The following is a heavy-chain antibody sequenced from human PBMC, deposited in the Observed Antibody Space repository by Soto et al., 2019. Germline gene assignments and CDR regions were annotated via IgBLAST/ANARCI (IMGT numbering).Heavy chain of an antibody. CDR2: ISSSGSTI. CDR3: ARAYCSSTSCYEILPYYYYYGMDV. J-gene: IGHJ6*02. Sequence: GSLRLSCAASGFTFSSYEMNWVRQAPGKGLEWVSYISSSGSTIYYADSVKGRFTISRDNAKNSLYLQMNSLRAEDTAVYYCARAYCSSTSCYEILPYYYYYGMDVWGQGTTVTVSS. V-gene: IGHV3-48*03. CDR1: GFTFSSYE. D-gene: IGHD2-2*01.